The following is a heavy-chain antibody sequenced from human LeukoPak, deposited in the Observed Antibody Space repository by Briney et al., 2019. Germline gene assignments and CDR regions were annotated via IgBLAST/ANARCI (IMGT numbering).Heavy chain of an antibody. J-gene: IGHJ5*02. CDR2: INPSGGST. CDR1: GYTFTGYY. D-gene: IGHD4-23*01. CDR3: ARDNPVEDTAWWFDP. V-gene: IGHV1-46*01. Sequence: ASVKVSCKASGYTFTGYYMHWVRQAPGQGLEWMGIINPSGGSTSYAQKFRGRVTMTRDMSTSTDYMELSSLRSEDTAVYYCARDNPVEDTAWWFDPWGQGTLVTVSS.